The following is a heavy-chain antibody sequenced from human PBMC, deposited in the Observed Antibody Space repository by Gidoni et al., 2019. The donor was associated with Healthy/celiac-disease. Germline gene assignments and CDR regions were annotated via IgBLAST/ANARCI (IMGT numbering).Heavy chain of an antibody. CDR2: IKQDGSEK. CDR3: ARDNQLLSYGMDV. CDR1: GFTLSSYW. V-gene: IGHV3-7*01. Sequence: EVQLVASGGGLVQTGGYLRLSYAPSGFTLSSYWRSWVRQAPGKGLEWVANIKQDGSEKYYVDSVKGRFTISRDNAKNSLYLQMNSLRAEDTAVYYCARDNQLLSYGMDVWGQGTTVTVSS. D-gene: IGHD2-2*01. J-gene: IGHJ6*02.